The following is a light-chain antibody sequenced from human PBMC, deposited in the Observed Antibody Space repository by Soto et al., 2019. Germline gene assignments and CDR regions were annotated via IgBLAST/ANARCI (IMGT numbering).Light chain of an antibody. CDR2: KAS. V-gene: IGKV1-5*03. CDR1: QTISSW. J-gene: IGKJ5*01. CDR3: HHRGNGIT. Sequence: DIQMSQSPSTLAGSVGDRVTITCRASQTISSWLAWYQQKPGKAPKLLIYKASTLKSGVPSRFSGSGSGTDFTLTISSLEPEDFAVYYCHHRGNGITFGQGTRLEIK.